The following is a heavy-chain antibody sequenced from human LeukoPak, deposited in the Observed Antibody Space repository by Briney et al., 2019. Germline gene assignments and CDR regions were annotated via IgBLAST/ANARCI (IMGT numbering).Heavy chain of an antibody. CDR2: MNPNSGNT. J-gene: IGHJ4*02. D-gene: IGHD3-22*01. V-gene: IGHV1-8*03. CDR1: GYAFTSYD. CDR3: ARSLTMIVGIDY. Sequence: ASVKVSCKASGYAFTSYDINWVRQATGQGLEWMGWMNPNSGNTGYAQKFQGRVTITRNTSISTAYTELSSVRSEDTAVYYCARSLTMIVGIDYWGQGTLVTVSS.